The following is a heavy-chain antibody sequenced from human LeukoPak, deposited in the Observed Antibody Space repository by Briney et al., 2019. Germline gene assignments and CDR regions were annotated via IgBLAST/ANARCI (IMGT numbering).Heavy chain of an antibody. Sequence: SVKVSCKASGGTLSSYAISWVRQAPGLGLEWMGGIIPIFGTANYAQKFQGRVTITADESTSTAYMELSSLRSEDTAVYYCARSDIVVVPAAMEGANWFDPWGQGTLVTVSS. D-gene: IGHD2-2*01. CDR1: GGTLSSYA. J-gene: IGHJ5*02. CDR2: IIPIFGTA. CDR3: ARSDIVVVPAAMEGANWFDP. V-gene: IGHV1-69*13.